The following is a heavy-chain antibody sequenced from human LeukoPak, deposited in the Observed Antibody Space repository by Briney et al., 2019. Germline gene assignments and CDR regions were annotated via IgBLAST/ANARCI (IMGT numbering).Heavy chain of an antibody. CDR1: GFTVSSNY. D-gene: IGHD6-13*01. V-gene: IGHV3-66*01. J-gene: IGHJ4*02. CDR3: ASGIAADKGSRFDY. Sequence: GGSLRLSCAASGFTVSSNYMSWVRQAPGKGLEWVSVIYSGGSTYYADSVKGRFTISRDNSKNTLYLQMNSLRAEGTAVYYCASGIAADKGSRFDYWGQGTLVTVSS. CDR2: IYSGGST.